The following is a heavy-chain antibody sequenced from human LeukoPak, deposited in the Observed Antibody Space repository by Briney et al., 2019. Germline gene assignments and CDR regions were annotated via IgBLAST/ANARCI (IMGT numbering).Heavy chain of an antibody. J-gene: IGHJ4*02. CDR2: ISWNGGTI. D-gene: IGHD3-16*01. V-gene: IGHV3-9*01. Sequence: GGSLRLSCSASRFTFRDYAMHWVRQVPGKGLEWVSGISWNGGTIGYADSVKGRFTISRDNGKNSLYLQMNSLRAEDTAVYYCARERKLGAFDYWGQGTLVTVSS. CDR3: ARERKLGAFDY. CDR1: RFTFRDYA.